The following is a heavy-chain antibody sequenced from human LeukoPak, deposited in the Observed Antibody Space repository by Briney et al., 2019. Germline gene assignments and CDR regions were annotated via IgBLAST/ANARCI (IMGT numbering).Heavy chain of an antibody. V-gene: IGHV4-59*01. Sequence: SETLSLTCTVSGGSISSYYWSWIRQPPGKGLEWIGYIYYSGSTNYNPSLKSRVTISVDTSKNQFSLKLSSVTAADTAVYYCARGWNGSGSYYYYFDYWGQGTLVTVSS. CDR1: GGSISSYY. J-gene: IGHJ4*02. D-gene: IGHD3-10*01. CDR2: IYYSGST. CDR3: ARGWNGSGSYYYYFDY.